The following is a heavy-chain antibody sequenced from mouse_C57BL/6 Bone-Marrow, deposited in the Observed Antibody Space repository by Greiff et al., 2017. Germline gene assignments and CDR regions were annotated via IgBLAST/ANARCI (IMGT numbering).Heavy chain of an antibody. Sequence: EVQVVESGGDLVKPGGSLKLSCAASGFTFSSYGMSWVRQTPDKRLEWVATISSGGSYTYYPDSVKGRFTISRDNAKNTLYLQMSSLKSEDTAMYYCARRGSSYNYAMDYWGQGTSVTVSS. D-gene: IGHD1-1*01. V-gene: IGHV5-6*01. CDR2: ISSGGSYT. J-gene: IGHJ4*01. CDR3: ARRGSSYNYAMDY. CDR1: GFTFSSYG.